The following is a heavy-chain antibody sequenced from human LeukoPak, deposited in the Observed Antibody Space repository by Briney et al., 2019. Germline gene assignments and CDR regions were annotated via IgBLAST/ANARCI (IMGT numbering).Heavy chain of an antibody. Sequence: ASVKVSCMAPGYTFTSYGISWVRQAPGQGVGWMGWLSAYNGNTNYAQKLQGRVTMTTDTSTSTAYVELRSMRSDDTAVYYCARDEYCSRTSCYGPYGMDVWGKGTTVTVSS. J-gene: IGHJ6*04. V-gene: IGHV1-18*04. CDR1: GYTFTSYG. CDR3: ARDEYCSRTSCYGPYGMDV. D-gene: IGHD2-2*01. CDR2: LSAYNGNT.